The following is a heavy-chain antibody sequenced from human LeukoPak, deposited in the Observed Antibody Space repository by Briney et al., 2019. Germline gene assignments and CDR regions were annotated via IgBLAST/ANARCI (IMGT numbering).Heavy chain of an antibody. CDR3: ARAYSSSWYWNWFDP. D-gene: IGHD6-13*01. CDR2: IYTSGST. Sequence: KPSETLSLTCTVSGGSISSYYWSWIRQPAGKGLEWIGRIYTSGSTNYNPSLKSRVTMSVDTSKNQFSLKVSSVSAADTAVYYCARAYSSSWYWNWFDPWGQGTLVTVSS. V-gene: IGHV4-4*07. J-gene: IGHJ5*02. CDR1: GGSISSYY.